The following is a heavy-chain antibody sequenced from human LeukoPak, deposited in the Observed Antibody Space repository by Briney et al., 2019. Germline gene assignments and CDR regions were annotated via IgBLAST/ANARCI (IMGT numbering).Heavy chain of an antibody. J-gene: IGHJ5*02. D-gene: IGHD6-13*01. CDR3: ARSGYSARGWFDP. V-gene: IGHV3-7*01. Sequence: GGSLRLSCAASGFTFSSYWMSWVRQAPGKGLEWVANIKEDGSEKYYVDSVKGRFSISRDTAKNSLHLQMNSLRAEDTAVYYCARSGYSARGWFDPWGQGTLVTVSS. CDR1: GFTFSSYW. CDR2: IKEDGSEK.